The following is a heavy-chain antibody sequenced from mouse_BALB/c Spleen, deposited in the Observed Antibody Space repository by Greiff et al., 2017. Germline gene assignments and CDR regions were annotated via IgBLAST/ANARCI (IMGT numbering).Heavy chain of an antibody. V-gene: IGHV1S56*01. CDR2: IYPGDGST. D-gene: IGHD2-4*01. Sequence: VQLVESGPELVKPGASVKMSCKASGYTFTSYYIHWVKQRPGQGLEWIGWIYPGDGSTKYNEKFKGKTTLTADKSSSTAYMLLSSLTSEDSAIYFCARGVITTYWYFDVWGAGTTVTVSS. J-gene: IGHJ1*01. CDR1: GYTFTSYY. CDR3: ARGVITTYWYFDV.